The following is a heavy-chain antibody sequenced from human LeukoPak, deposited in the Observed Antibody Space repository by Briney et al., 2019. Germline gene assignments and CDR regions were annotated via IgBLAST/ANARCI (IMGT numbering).Heavy chain of an antibody. Sequence: GGSLRLSCAASGFAFSSFAMSWVRQAPGKGLKWVSAITGGGISTHYADSVKGRFTISRDNSKNTLYLQMNSLRADDTAIYYCAKTDSGDWGQGTLVTVSS. CDR1: GFAFSSFA. J-gene: IGHJ4*02. D-gene: IGHD3-10*01. V-gene: IGHV3-23*01. CDR2: ITGGGIST. CDR3: AKTDSGD.